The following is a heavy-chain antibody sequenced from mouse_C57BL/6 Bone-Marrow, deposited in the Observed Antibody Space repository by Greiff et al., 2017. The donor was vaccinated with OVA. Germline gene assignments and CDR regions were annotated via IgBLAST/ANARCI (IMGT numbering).Heavy chain of an antibody. D-gene: IGHD1-1*01. V-gene: IGHV1-81*01. CDR2: IYPRSGNT. CDR3: ANLVVATYWYFDV. J-gene: IGHJ1*03. CDR1: GYTFTSYG. Sequence: LQESGAELARPGASVKLSCKASGYTFTSYGISWVKQRTGQGLEWIGEIYPRSGNTYYNEKFKGKATLTADKSSSTAYTELRSLTSEDSAVYFCANLVVATYWYFDVWGTGTTGTVSS.